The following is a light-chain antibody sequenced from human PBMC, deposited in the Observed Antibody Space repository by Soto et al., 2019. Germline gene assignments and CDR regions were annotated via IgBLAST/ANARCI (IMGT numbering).Light chain of an antibody. V-gene: IGLV1-44*01. J-gene: IGLJ3*02. CDR1: SSNIGSNN. Sequence: QSVVTQPPSASGTPGQRVTISCSGSSSNIGSNNVNWYQQLPGTAPKLLIYNNNQRPSGVPDRFSGSKSATSASLAISGLQSEDEADYYCAVWDDGLNGWVFGGGTKLPS. CDR2: NNN. CDR3: AVWDDGLNGWV.